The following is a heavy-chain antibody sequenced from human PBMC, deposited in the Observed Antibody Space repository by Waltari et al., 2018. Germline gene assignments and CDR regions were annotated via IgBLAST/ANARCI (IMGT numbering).Heavy chain of an antibody. Sequence: QVHLVQSGAELKNPGASVRVSCKASGSTFTSYDINWVRQATGQGLEWMGWMNPNSGNTGYAQKFQCRVTMTRNTSISTAYMELSSLRSEDTVVYYCARRHGSSSPVYYYYYGMDVWGQGTTVTVSS. D-gene: IGHD6-13*01. CDR1: GSTFTSYD. CDR3: ARRHGSSSPVYYYYYGMDV. J-gene: IGHJ6*02. V-gene: IGHV1-8*01. CDR2: MNPNSGNT.